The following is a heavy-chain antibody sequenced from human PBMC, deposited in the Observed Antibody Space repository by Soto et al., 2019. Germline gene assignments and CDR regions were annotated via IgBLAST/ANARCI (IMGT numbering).Heavy chain of an antibody. CDR2: INPNSGGT. V-gene: IGHV1-2*04. CDR3: ARDDGYCSGGSCYSGTFDY. J-gene: IGHJ4*02. D-gene: IGHD2-15*01. CDR1: GYTFTGYY. Sequence: ASVKVSCKASGYTFTGYYMHWVRQAPGQGLEWMGWINPNSGGTNYAQKFKGWVTMTRDTSISTAYMELSRLRSDDTAVYYCARDDGYCSGGSCYSGTFDYWGQGTLVTVSS.